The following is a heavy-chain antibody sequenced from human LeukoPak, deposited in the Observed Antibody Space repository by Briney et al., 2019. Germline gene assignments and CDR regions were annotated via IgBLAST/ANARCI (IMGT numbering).Heavy chain of an antibody. CDR3: ARGDVVVPAAIGLTVQH. Sequence: PGGSLRLSCAASGFTFSSYAMLWVRQAPGKGLEWVAVISYDGSNKYYADSVKGRFTISRDNSKNTLYLQMNSLRAEDTAVYYCARGDVVVPAAIGLTVQHWGQGTLVTVSS. CDR1: GFTFSSYA. V-gene: IGHV3-30-3*01. J-gene: IGHJ1*01. D-gene: IGHD2-2*01. CDR2: ISYDGSNK.